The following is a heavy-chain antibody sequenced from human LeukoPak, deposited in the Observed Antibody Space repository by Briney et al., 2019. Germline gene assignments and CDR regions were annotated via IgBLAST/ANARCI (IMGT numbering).Heavy chain of an antibody. V-gene: IGHV4-34*01. J-gene: IGHJ5*02. CDR2: INHSGST. CDR3: ARHLSDSGSYFRARPRWFDP. D-gene: IGHD1-26*01. CDR1: GGSISSYY. Sequence: SETLSLTCTVSGGSISSYYWSWIRQPPGKGLEWIGEINHSGSTNYNPSLKSRVTISVDTSKNQFSLKLSSVTAADTAVYYCARHLSDSGSYFRARPRWFDPWGQGTLVTVSS.